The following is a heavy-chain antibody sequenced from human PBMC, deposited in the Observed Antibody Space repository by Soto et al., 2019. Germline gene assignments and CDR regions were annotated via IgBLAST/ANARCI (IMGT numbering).Heavy chain of an antibody. Sequence: QVQLQESGPGLVKPSETLSLTCTVSGGTISSYYWSWIRQPPGKGLECIGYIYYSGSTNYNPSLKSLVTISVDTSKNQFSLKLSSVTAADTAVYYCARRLYDFSATMDVWGQGTTVTVSS. CDR3: ARRLYDFSATMDV. CDR2: IYYSGST. CDR1: GGTISSYY. D-gene: IGHD5-12*01. J-gene: IGHJ6*02. V-gene: IGHV4-59*01.